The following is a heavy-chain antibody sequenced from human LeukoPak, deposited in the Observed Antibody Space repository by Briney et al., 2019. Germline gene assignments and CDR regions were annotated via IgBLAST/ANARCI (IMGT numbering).Heavy chain of an antibody. CDR2: ISGSGGST. CDR1: GFTFTSYA. V-gene: IGHV3-23*01. CDR3: AKAPGPMIVVKEDV. J-gene: IGHJ6*04. Sequence: GGSLRLSCAASGFTFTSYAMSWVRQAPGKGLEWVSAISGSGGSTYYADSVKGRFTISSDNSKNTLYLQMNSLRAEDTAVYYCAKAPGPMIVVKEDVWGKGTTVTVSS. D-gene: IGHD3-22*01.